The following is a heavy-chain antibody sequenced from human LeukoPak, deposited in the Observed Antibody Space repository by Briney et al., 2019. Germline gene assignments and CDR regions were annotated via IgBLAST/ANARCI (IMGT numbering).Heavy chain of an antibody. V-gene: IGHV1-69*13. CDR2: IIPIFGTA. D-gene: IGHD2-15*01. CDR3: ARDLAAAFDP. J-gene: IGHJ5*02. CDR1: GYTFTSYY. Sequence: GASVKVSCKASGYTFTSYYMRWVRQAPGQGLEWMGGIIPIFGTANYAQKFQGRVTITADESTSTAYMELSSLRSEDTAVYYCARDLAAAFDPWGQGTLVTVSS.